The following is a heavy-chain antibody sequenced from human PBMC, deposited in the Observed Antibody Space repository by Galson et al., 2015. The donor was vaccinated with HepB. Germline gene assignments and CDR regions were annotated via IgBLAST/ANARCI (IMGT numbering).Heavy chain of an antibody. J-gene: IGHJ4*02. CDR2: IKSKTDGGTT. V-gene: IGHV3-15*01. CDR3: TQQGLWFGESFDY. Sequence: SLRLSCAASGFTFTNAWMSWVRQAPGKGLEWVGRIKSKTDGGTTDYAAPVKGRFTISRDDSKNTLYLQMNSLKTEDTAVYYCTQQGLWFGESFDYWGQGTLVTVSS. CDR1: GFTFTNAW. D-gene: IGHD3-10*01.